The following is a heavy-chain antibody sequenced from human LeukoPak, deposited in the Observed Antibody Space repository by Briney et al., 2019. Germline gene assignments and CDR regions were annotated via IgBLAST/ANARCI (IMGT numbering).Heavy chain of an antibody. CDR1: GFTFSSYA. Sequence: GGSLRLSCAASGFTFSSYAMHWVRQAPGKGLEWVAVISYDGGNKYYADSVKGRFTISRGNSKNTLYLQMNSLRAEDTAVYYCARDRKKADSSGLLHWGQGTLVTVSS. J-gene: IGHJ4*02. D-gene: IGHD3-22*01. V-gene: IGHV3-30*04. CDR3: ARDRKKADSSGLLH. CDR2: ISYDGGNK.